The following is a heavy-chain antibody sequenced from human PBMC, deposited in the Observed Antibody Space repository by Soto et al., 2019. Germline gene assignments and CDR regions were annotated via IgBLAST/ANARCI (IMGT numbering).Heavy chain of an antibody. CDR3: ARDREQWLQSAFDI. J-gene: IGHJ3*02. CDR1: GYTFTSYG. CDR2: ISAYNGNT. Sequence: QVQLVQSGAEVKKPGASVKVSCKASGYTFTSYGISWVRQAPGQGLEWMGWISAYNGNTNYAQKLQGRVTMTTDTSTSTAYMEMRRLRSAATAVYYCARDREQWLQSAFDIWGQGTMVTVSS. V-gene: IGHV1-18*01. D-gene: IGHD6-19*01.